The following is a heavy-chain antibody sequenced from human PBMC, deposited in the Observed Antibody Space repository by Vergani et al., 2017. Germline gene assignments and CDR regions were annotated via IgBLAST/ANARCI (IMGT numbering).Heavy chain of an antibody. CDR2: ISSSSSCI. V-gene: IGHV3-21*01. D-gene: IGHD3-3*01. Sequence: EVQLVESGGGLVKPGGSLRLSCAASGFTFSSYSMNWVRQAPGKGLEWVSSISSSSSCIYYADSVKGRFTISRDNAKNSLYLQMNGLRAEDTAVYYCAKGLSYDFCSCDYTEDAFVIWGQGTMVTVSS. J-gene: IGHJ3*02. CDR3: AKGLSYDFCSCDYTEDAFVI. CDR1: GFTFSSYS.